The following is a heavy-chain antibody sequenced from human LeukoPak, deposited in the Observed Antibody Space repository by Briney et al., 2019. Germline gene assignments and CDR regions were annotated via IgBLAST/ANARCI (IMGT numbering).Heavy chain of an antibody. CDR2: MNPNSGDT. Sequence: GASVKVSCKASGYTFTTYDITWVRQATGQGLEWMGWMNPNSGDTAYAQKFQGRVAMTRDTSISTAYMGLSSLRSEDTAVYYCARGTTVSVTNGMDVWGQGTTVTVSS. J-gene: IGHJ6*02. D-gene: IGHD4-11*01. CDR3: ARGTTVSVTNGMDV. CDR1: GYTFTTYD. V-gene: IGHV1-8*01.